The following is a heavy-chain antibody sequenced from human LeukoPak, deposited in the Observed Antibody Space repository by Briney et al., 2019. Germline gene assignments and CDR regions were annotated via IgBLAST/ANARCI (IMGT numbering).Heavy chain of an antibody. CDR3: ARDMIENAFDI. J-gene: IGHJ3*02. D-gene: IGHD3-22*01. Sequence: SETLSLTCTVSGGSISSGGYYWSWIRQHPGKGLEWIGYTYYSGSTYYNPSLKSRVTISVDTSKNQFSLKLSSVTAADTAVYYCARDMIENAFDIWGQGTMVTVSS. CDR2: TYYSGST. V-gene: IGHV4-31*03. CDR1: GGSISSGGYY.